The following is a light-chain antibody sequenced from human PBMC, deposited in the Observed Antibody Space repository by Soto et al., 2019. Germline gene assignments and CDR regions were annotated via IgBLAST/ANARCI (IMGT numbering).Light chain of an antibody. CDR1: GSNIGTHA. CDR2: RNH. CDR3: AAWDDSLRAVV. V-gene: IGLV1-44*01. Sequence: QSVLTQSPSESATPGQRVTISCSGSGSNIGTHAVNWYQQVPGTAPTLLIFRNHQRPSVVPDRFSGSKSGTSASLAISGPQSEDEADYYCAAWDDSLRAVVFGGGTTLTVL. J-gene: IGLJ2*01.